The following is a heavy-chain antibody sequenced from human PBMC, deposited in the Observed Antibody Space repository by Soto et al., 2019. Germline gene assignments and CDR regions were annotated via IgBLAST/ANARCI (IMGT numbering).Heavy chain of an antibody. V-gene: IGHV4-59*08. D-gene: IGHD2-15*01. CDR3: ARRYGGTFDY. J-gene: IGHJ4*02. Sequence: QVQLQESGPGLVKPSETLSLPCTVSGGSISSYYWSWIRQPPGKELESIGYTYYTGSNNDSPSRESRVTISVDTSKNQFSLKLSFVTAADTAVYYCARRYGGTFDYWGQGTLVTVSS. CDR2: TYYTGSN. CDR1: GGSISSYY.